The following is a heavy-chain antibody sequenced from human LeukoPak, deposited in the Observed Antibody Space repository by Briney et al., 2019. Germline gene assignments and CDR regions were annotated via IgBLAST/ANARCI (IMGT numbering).Heavy chain of an antibody. V-gene: IGHV4-59*01. D-gene: IGHD2-2*01. CDR3: ARNPRGYCSSTSCSHFDY. CDR2: IYDSGNS. Sequence: SETLSLTCTVSGGSINNYYWSWIRQPPGKGLEWIGYIYDSGNSNYSPSLKSRVTISVDTSKNQFSLKLSSVTAADTAVYYCARNPRGYCSSTSCSHFDYWGQGTLVTVSS. CDR1: GGSINNYY. J-gene: IGHJ4*02.